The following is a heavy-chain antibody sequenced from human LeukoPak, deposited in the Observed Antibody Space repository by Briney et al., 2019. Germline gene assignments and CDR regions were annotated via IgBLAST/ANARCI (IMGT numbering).Heavy chain of an antibody. V-gene: IGHV3-15*01. Sequence: GGSLRLSCEASGFTFTNAWMSWVRQVPGKGLEWVGRIKSKTDGGTTEYAAPVKGRFTISRDDSQNTLYLQMNSLKTEDTAVYYCVSGGLVYEYWGQGTLVTVSS. CDR3: VSGGLVYEY. CDR1: GFTFTNAW. CDR2: IKSKTDGGTT. J-gene: IGHJ4*02. D-gene: IGHD6-19*01.